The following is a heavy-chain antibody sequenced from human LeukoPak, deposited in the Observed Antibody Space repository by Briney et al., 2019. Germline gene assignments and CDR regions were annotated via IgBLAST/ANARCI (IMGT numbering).Heavy chain of an antibody. CDR2: ISYDGSNK. Sequence: PGRSLRLSCAASGFTFSSYAMHWVRQAPGKGLEWVAVISYDGSNKYYADSVKGRFTISRDNSKNTLYLQMNCLRAEDTAVYYCARDRAPLVIAVAGYWGQGTLVTVSS. CDR1: GFTFSSYA. D-gene: IGHD6-19*01. V-gene: IGHV3-30*04. CDR3: ARDRAPLVIAVAGY. J-gene: IGHJ4*02.